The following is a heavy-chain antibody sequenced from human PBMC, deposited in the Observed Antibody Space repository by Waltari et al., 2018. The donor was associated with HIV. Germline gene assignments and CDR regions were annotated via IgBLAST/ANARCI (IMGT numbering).Heavy chain of an antibody. CDR1: GGSISRSSYY. V-gene: IGHV4-39*07. D-gene: IGHD1-26*01. J-gene: IGHJ4*02. CDR2: IYYTGGT. Sequence: QLQLQESGPGLVKLSETLSLTCTVSGGSISRSSYYWGWIRQPPGKGREWIGSIYYTGGTYYNPSLKSRVTMSVDASKNQFSLKLSSVTAADTAVYFCAEVTGGSYSWLNYWGQGTLVSVSS. CDR3: AEVTGGSYSWLNY.